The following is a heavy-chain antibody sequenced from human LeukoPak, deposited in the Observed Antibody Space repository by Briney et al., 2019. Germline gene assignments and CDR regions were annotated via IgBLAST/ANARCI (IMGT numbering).Heavy chain of an antibody. J-gene: IGHJ4*02. V-gene: IGHV3-23*01. CDR1: GFTFSTFA. CDR3: ARFDGLATTFDY. CDR2: IFPSGGEI. Sequence: PGGSLRLSCAASGFTFSTFAMIWVRQPPGKGLEWVSSIFPSGGEIHYADSVKGRFTISRDNSKNTLYLQMNSLRAEDTAVYYCARFDGLATTFDYWGQGTLVTVSS. D-gene: IGHD5-24*01.